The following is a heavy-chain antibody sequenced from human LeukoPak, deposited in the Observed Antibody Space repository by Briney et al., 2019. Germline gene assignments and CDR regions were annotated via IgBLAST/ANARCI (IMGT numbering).Heavy chain of an antibody. Sequence: ASVKVSCKASGYTFTGYYMHWVRQAPGQGLEWMGMIYPRDGSTSYAQKFQGRVTVTRDTSTSTVHMELSGLRSEDTAVYYCARDQEGFDYWGQGTLVTVSS. V-gene: IGHV1-46*01. CDR3: ARDQEGFDY. CDR2: IYPRDGST. J-gene: IGHJ4*02. CDR1: GYTFTGYY.